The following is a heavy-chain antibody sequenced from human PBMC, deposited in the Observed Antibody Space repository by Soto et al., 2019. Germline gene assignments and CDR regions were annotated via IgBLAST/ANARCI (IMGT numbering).Heavy chain of an antibody. J-gene: IGHJ4*02. CDR1: GGSISSGSHY. D-gene: IGHD2-8*01. CDR3: AARIVLMAPVPN. Sequence: QLQLQESGPGLVKPSETLSLTCTVSGGSISSGSHYWGWIRQPPGQGLEWIGSIFYTGSTYYNPSLTSRVTISVDTSRHQFSLKLNSVTAADTAVYYCAARIVLMAPVPNWGQGTLVTVSS. V-gene: IGHV4-39*01. CDR2: IFYTGST.